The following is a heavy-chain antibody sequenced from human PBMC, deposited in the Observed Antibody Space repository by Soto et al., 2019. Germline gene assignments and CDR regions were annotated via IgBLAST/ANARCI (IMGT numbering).Heavy chain of an antibody. D-gene: IGHD2-2*01. CDR3: ARDLGYCSSTSCHAAYGMDV. CDR2: IYYSGST. CDR1: GGSISSYY. V-gene: IGHV4-59*01. J-gene: IGHJ6*02. Sequence: SETLSLTCTVSGGSISSYYWSWIRQPPGKGLEWIGYIYYSGSTNYNPSLKSRVTISVDTSTSTAYMELRSLRSDDTAVYYCARDLGYCSSTSCHAAYGMDVWGQGTTVTVSS.